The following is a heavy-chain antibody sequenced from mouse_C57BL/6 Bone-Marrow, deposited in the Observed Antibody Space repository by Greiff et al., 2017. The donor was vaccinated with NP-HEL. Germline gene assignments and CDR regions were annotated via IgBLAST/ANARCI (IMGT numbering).Heavy chain of an antibody. Sequence: DVMLVESGGGLVQPGESLKLSCESNEYEFPSHDMSWVRKTPEKRLELVAAINSDGGSTYYPDTMERRFIISRDNTKKTLYLQMSSLRSEDTALYYCARQDYYGSSYGDWFAYWGQGTLVTVSA. CDR3: ARQDYYGSSYGDWFAY. CDR1: EYEFPSHD. V-gene: IGHV5-2*01. D-gene: IGHD1-1*01. J-gene: IGHJ3*01. CDR2: INSDGGST.